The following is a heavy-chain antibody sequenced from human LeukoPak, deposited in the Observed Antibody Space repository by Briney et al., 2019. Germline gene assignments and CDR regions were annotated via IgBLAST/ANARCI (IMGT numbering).Heavy chain of an antibody. D-gene: IGHD2-15*01. CDR1: GGSISSGSYY. CDR2: IYTSGST. Sequence: PSQTLSLTCTVSGGSISSGSYYWSWIRQPAGKGLEWIGHIYTSGSTNYNPSLKSRVTISVDTSKNQFSLKLSSVTAADTAVYYCARAACSGGSCSFGPWGQGTLVTVSS. V-gene: IGHV4-61*09. J-gene: IGHJ5*02. CDR3: ARAACSGGSCSFGP.